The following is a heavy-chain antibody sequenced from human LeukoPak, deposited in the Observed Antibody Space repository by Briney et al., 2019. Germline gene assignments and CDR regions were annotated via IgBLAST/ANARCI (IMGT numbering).Heavy chain of an antibody. D-gene: IGHD2-15*01. CDR3: AKDRVVAATRPWVYFDY. V-gene: IGHV3-30*02. Sequence: PGGSLRLSCSASGFTFSSYGMHWVRQAPGKGLEWVAFIRYDGSNKYYADSVKGRFTISRDNSKNTLYLQMNSLRAEDTAVYYCAKDRVVAATRPWVYFDYWGQGTLVTVSS. CDR1: GFTFSSYG. J-gene: IGHJ4*02. CDR2: IRYDGSNK.